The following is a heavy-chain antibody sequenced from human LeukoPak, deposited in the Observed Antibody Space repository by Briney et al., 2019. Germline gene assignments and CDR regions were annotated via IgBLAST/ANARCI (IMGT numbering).Heavy chain of an antibody. J-gene: IGHJ6*02. CDR1: GFTFSNYL. CDR2: LNTDGSST. V-gene: IGHV3-74*01. CDR3: ARGNYYGMDV. Sequence: PGGSLRLSCAASGFTFSNYLMHWVRQAPGKGLVWVSRLNTDGSSTSYADSVRGRFTISRDNAKNTLYLQMNSLTAEDTAVYYCARGNYYGMDVWGQGTTVTVSS.